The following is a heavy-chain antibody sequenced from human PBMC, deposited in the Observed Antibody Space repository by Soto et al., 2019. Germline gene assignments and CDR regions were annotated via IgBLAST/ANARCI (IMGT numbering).Heavy chain of an antibody. Sequence: EVQLLESGGDLLQPGGSLRLSCAASGFTFSNYAMSWVRQAPGKGLECVSAISGSGGGTYYADSVKGRFTISRDNSKHRLDLQMNSLRAEDTAVYYWAKDDSSWQLFDYWGQGTLVTVSS. J-gene: IGHJ4*02. CDR2: ISGSGGGT. CDR1: GFTFSNYA. D-gene: IGHD6-13*01. CDR3: AKDDSSWQLFDY. V-gene: IGHV3-23*01.